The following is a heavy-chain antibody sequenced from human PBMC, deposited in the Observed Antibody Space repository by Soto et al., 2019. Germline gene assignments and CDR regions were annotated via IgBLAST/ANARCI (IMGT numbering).Heavy chain of an antibody. CDR3: ARVSGYDFPPDY. D-gene: IGHD5-12*01. CDR2: ISSSGSTI. J-gene: IGHJ4*02. V-gene: IGHV3-48*03. CDR1: GFTFSSYE. Sequence: QSGGSLRLSCAASGFTFSSYEMNWARQAPGKGLEWVSYISSSGSTIYYADSVKGRFTISRDNAKNSLYLQMNSLRAEDTAVYYCARVSGYDFPPDYWGQGTLVTVSS.